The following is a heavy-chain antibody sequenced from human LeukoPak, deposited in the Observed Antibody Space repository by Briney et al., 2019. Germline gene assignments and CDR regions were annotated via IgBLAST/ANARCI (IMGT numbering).Heavy chain of an antibody. CDR2: IYHSGST. J-gene: IGHJ2*01. CDR1: GYSISSGYY. CDR3: ARDVTYDSSGYQIGDWYFDL. Sequence: PSETLSLTCTVSGYSISSGYYWGWIRQPPGKGLEWIGSIYHSGSTYYNPSLKSRVTISVDTSKNQFSLKLSSVTAADTAVYYCARDVTYDSSGYQIGDWYFDLWGRGTLVTVSS. V-gene: IGHV4-38-2*02. D-gene: IGHD3-22*01.